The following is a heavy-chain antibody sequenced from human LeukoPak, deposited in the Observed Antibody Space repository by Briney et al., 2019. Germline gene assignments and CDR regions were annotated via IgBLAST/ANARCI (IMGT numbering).Heavy chain of an antibody. V-gene: IGHV1-18*01. J-gene: IGHJ5*02. CDR3: ARDIDWNYSGHWFDP. CDR2: ISIYNGNT. Sequence: ASVKVSCKTSGYTFTNYGISWVRQAPGQGLEWMGWISIYNGNTNYEQKFQGRVTMTTDTSTSTAHMELRSLRSDDTAVYYCARDIDWNYSGHWFDPWGQGTLVTVSS. CDR1: GYTFTNYG. D-gene: IGHD1-7*01.